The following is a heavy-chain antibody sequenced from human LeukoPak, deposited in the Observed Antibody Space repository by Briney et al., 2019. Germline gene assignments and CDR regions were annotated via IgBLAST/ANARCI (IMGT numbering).Heavy chain of an antibody. CDR1: GFTFSIYA. D-gene: IGHD3-22*01. CDR3: AKEIYYDSTGPQY. Sequence: PGGSLRLSCAASGFTFSIYAMNWVRQAPGKGLEWVSVIGGSADSADYADSVKGRLTISRDDSKNTLYLQMISLRSEDTAVYHCAKEIYYDSTGPQYWGQGTLVTVSS. V-gene: IGHV3-23*01. J-gene: IGHJ4*02. CDR2: IGGSADSA.